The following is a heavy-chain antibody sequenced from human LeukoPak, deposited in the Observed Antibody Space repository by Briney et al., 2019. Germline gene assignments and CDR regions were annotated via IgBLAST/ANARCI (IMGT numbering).Heavy chain of an antibody. CDR1: GGSISSYY. V-gene: IGHV4-4*07. J-gene: IGHJ4*02. D-gene: IGHD1-26*01. Sequence: SETLSLTCTASGGSISSYYWSWIRQPAGKGLEWIGRIYTSGSTNYNPSLKSRVTMSVDTSKNHFSLKLSSVTAADTAVYYCARSGSDYLEIDYWGQGTLVTVSS. CDR2: IYTSGST. CDR3: ARSGSDYLEIDY.